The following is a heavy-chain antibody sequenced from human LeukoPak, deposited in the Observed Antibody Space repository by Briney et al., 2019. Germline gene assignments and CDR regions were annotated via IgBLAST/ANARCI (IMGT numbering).Heavy chain of an antibody. CDR1: GGSISSYY. CDR2: FYYSGST. V-gene: IGHV4-59*01. CDR3: AGAGEMATMDY. D-gene: IGHD5-24*01. J-gene: IGHJ4*02. Sequence: SETLSLTCTVSGGSISSYYWSWIRQPPGKGLEWIGYFYYSGSTNYNPSLKSRVTISVDTSKNQFSLKLSSVTAADTAVYYCAGAGEMATMDYWGQGTLVTVSS.